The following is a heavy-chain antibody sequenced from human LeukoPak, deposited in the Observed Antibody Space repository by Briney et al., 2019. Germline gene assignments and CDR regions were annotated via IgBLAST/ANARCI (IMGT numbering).Heavy chain of an antibody. V-gene: IGHV3-7*01. J-gene: IGHJ4*02. CDR3: ARDRMAAAGPYYFDY. Sequence: GGSLRLSCAASGFTFSSYWMSWVRQAPGKGLEGVANIKQDGSEKYYVDSVKGRFTISRDNAKNSLYLQINSLRAEDTAVYYCARDRMAAAGPYYFDYWGQGTLVTVSS. CDR2: IKQDGSEK. CDR1: GFTFSSYW. D-gene: IGHD6-13*01.